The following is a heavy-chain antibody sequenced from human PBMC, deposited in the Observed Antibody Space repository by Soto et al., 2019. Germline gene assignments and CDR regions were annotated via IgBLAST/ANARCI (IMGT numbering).Heavy chain of an antibody. D-gene: IGHD1-26*01. J-gene: IGHJ4*02. CDR3: ATGGLHGSIDGGLSYFRH. V-gene: IGHV3-23*01. Sequence: EVQMLESGGYLVQPGGSLRVSCASGFTFSHYTMAWVRQAPGKGLEWVSGFSRSNGVAYYADSVKGRFTISRDNSTNTVFLQMNSLRAEDTAVYYCATGGLHGSIDGGLSYFRHWDQGTLVTVSS. CDR1: GFTFSHYT. CDR2: FSRSNGVA.